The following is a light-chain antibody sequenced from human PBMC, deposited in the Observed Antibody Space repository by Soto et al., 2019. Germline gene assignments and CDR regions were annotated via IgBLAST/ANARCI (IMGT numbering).Light chain of an antibody. V-gene: IGKV1-33*01. CDR1: QSISSW. CDR3: QQYDNLPIT. J-gene: IGKJ5*01. Sequence: DIQMTQSPSTLSASVGDRVTITCRASQSISSWLAWYQQKPGKAPKLLIYDASNLETGVPSRFRGSGSGTDFTFTISSLQPEDIATYYCQQYDNLPITFGQGTRLEI. CDR2: DAS.